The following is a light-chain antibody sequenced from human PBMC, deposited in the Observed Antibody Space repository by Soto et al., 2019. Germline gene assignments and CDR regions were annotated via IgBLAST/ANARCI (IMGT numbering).Light chain of an antibody. CDR2: DTS. J-gene: IGKJ1*01. V-gene: IGKV3-20*01. Sequence: EIVLTQSPGTLSLSPGERATLSCRASQSVTSNYLVWYQQKPGQAPRLLIYDTSSRATGVPDRVSGSGSGTDFTLTINRLEPEDFAVYYCQQYDSSPRTFGQGTKVEIK. CDR3: QQYDSSPRT. CDR1: QSVTSNY.